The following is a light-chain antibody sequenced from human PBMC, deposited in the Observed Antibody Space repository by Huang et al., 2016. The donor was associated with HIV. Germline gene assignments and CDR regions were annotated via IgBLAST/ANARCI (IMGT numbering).Light chain of an antibody. V-gene: IGKV3-15*01. CDR3: QQYNNRNS. CDR1: QSVRSN. CDR2: GAS. Sequence: EIVLTQSPVTLAASPGDRDTLSCRASQSVRSNLAWDQQNPCQSPRLLIYGASTMATGIPPRFSGSGSGTEFTLTISSLQTEDFAVYYFQQYNNRNSFGQGTKLEIK. J-gene: IGKJ2*03.